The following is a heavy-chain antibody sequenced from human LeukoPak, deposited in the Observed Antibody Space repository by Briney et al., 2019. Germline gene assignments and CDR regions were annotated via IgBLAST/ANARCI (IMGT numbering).Heavy chain of an antibody. J-gene: IGHJ6*02. Sequence: GRSLRLSCAASGFTFSSYAMSWVRQAPGKGLEWVSAISGSGGSTYYADSVKGRFTISRDNSKNTLYLQMNSLRAEDTAVYYCAKAPYSSMSYYYYYGMDVWGQGTTVTVSS. CDR3: AKAPYSSMSYYYYYGMDV. CDR2: ISGSGGST. D-gene: IGHD6-13*01. CDR1: GFTFSSYA. V-gene: IGHV3-23*01.